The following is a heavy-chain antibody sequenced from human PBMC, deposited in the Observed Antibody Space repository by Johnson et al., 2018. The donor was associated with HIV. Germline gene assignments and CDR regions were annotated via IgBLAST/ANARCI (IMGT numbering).Heavy chain of an antibody. D-gene: IGHD1-26*01. V-gene: IGHV3-13*01. CDR1: GFTFSSYD. Sequence: VQLVESGGGLVQPGGSLRLSCAASGFTFSSYDMHWVRQATGKGLEWVSAIGTAGDTYYPGSVKGRFTISRDNSKNTLYLQMNSLRAEDTAVYYCAKDPRFRELPTNPFDIWGQGTMVTVSS. J-gene: IGHJ3*02. CDR3: AKDPRFRELPTNPFDI. CDR2: IGTAGDT.